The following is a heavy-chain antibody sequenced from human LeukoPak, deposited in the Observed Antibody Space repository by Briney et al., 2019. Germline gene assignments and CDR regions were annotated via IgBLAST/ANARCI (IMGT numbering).Heavy chain of an antibody. V-gene: IGHV4-38-2*02. CDR2: IYHSGST. D-gene: IGHD3-3*01. CDR1: GYSISSGYY. Sequence: SETLSLTCTVSGYSISSGYYWGWIRQPPGKGLEWIGSIYHSGSTYYNLSLKSRVTISVDTSKNQFSLKLSSVTAADTAVYYCARESDFWSGYTIDYWGQGTLVTVSS. J-gene: IGHJ4*02. CDR3: ARESDFWSGYTIDY.